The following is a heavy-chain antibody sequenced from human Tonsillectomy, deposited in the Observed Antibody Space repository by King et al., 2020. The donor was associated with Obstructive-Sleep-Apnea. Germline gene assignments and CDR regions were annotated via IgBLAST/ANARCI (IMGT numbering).Heavy chain of an antibody. CDR3: ARVWAGFTSSLPTSFYYFNY. V-gene: IGHV5-51*01. J-gene: IGHJ4*02. D-gene: IGHD6-13*01. CDR2: IYPGDSDT. Sequence: QLVQSGAEVKKPGESLKISCKGSGYSFTTYWIGWVRRMPGKGLEWMGFIYPGDSDTSYSPSFQGQVTIPADKSISTAYLQWSSLKASDTAMYYCARVWAGFTSSLPTSFYYFNYWGQGTLVTVSS. CDR1: GYSFTTYW.